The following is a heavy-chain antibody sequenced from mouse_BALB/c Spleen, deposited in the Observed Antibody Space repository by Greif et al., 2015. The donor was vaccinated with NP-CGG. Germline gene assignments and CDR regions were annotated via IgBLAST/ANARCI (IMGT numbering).Heavy chain of an antibody. V-gene: IGHV14-3*02. CDR1: GFNIKDTY. Sequence: EVQGVESGAELVKPGASVKLSCTASGFNIKDTYMHWVKQRPEQGLEWIGRIDPANGNTKYDPKFQGKATITADTSSNTAYLQLSSLTSEDTDVYYGANWDWYFDVWVAGTTVTVSS. CDR2: IDPANGNT. CDR3: ANWDWYFDV. J-gene: IGHJ1*01. D-gene: IGHD4-1*01.